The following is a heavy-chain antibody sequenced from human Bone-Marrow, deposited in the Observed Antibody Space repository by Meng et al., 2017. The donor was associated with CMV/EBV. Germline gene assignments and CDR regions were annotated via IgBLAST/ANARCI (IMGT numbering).Heavy chain of an antibody. D-gene: IGHD1/OR15-1a*01. V-gene: IGHV1-46*01. CDR3: AKESPGTTYFDY. Sequence: SGKASGNTFVNDYVHWVRQAPGQGLEWMGVINPSGDKTTYAQTFQGRVTMTRDTSTGTVYMELRSLRSEDAAVYYCAKESPGTTYFDYWGQGTLVTVSS. J-gene: IGHJ4*02. CDR2: INPSGDKT. CDR1: GNTFVNDY.